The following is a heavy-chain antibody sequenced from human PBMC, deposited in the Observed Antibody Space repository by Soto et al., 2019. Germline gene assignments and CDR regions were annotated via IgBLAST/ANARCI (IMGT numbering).Heavy chain of an antibody. D-gene: IGHD2-2*03. CDR2: MNPNTGVA. V-gene: IGHV1-8*01. CDR3: VRGLRRGYSVY. CDR1: GYTFTGYD. J-gene: IGHJ4*02. Sequence: QVQLVQSGAEVKKPGAEVKISCKASGYTFTGYDVNWVRQATGQGLEWVGWMNPNTGVAGFAQKFQGRVTLTGNTSITTAYMELSSLRSEDTAVYYCVRGLRRGYSVYWGQGTLVTVSS.